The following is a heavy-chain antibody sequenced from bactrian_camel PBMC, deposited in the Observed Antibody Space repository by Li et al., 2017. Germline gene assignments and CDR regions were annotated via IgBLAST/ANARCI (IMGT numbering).Heavy chain of an antibody. CDR3: AADVVLCLYGLGTADRIDY. D-gene: IGHD5*01. CDR1: GFTFSSSY. V-gene: IGHV3S20*01. Sequence: VQLVESGGGSVQAGGSLRLSCAASGFTFSSSYMSWVRQAPGKGLEWVSSIIPDGARQYYADSVKGRFTISKDNAKNTLYLQMNSLKPGDTAMYYCAADVVLCLYGLGTADRIDYWGQGTQVTVS. CDR2: IIPDGARQ. J-gene: IGHJ4*01.